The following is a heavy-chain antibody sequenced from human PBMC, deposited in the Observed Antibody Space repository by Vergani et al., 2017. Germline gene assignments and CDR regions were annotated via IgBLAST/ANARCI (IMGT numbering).Heavy chain of an antibody. V-gene: IGHV3-23*01. Sequence: EVQLLESGGDLVQPGGSLRLSCAASGFTFIMHAMSWVRQAPGKGLEWVSTLSASDRRTHYADSVKGRFTISRDNSKNTLFLHMNSLRPEDTAVYYCARDSVYYYENYYYYYMDVWGKGTTVTVSS. CDR3: ARDSVYYYENYYYYYMDV. D-gene: IGHD3-22*01. CDR1: GFTFIMHA. CDR2: LSASDRRT. J-gene: IGHJ6*03.